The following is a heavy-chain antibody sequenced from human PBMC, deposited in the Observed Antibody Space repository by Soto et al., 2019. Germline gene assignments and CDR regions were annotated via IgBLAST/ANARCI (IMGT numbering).Heavy chain of an antibody. Sequence: LGESLKISCKGSGYNFAGYWIAWVRQMPGKGLELMGIIYPSDSDTRYRPSFQGRVTISADKSISSAYLQWSSLRASDTAMYYCARGGVSTRTFDYWGQGTPVTVSS. J-gene: IGHJ4*02. CDR2: IYPSDSDT. D-gene: IGHD3-3*01. V-gene: IGHV5-51*01. CDR1: GYNFAGYW. CDR3: ARGGVSTRTFDY.